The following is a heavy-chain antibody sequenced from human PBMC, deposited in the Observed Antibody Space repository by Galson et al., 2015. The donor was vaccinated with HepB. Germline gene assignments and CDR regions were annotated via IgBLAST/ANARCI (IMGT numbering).Heavy chain of an antibody. D-gene: IGHD6-6*01. CDR3: ASRIALYSSSSEGAFDY. CDR2: IWYDGSNK. J-gene: IGHJ4*02. CDR1: GFTFSSYG. Sequence: SLRLSCAASGFTFSSYGMHWVRQAPGKGLEWVAVIWYDGSNKYYADSVKGRFTISRDNSKNTLYLQMNSLRAEDTAVYYCASRIALYSSSSEGAFDYWGQGTLVTVSS. V-gene: IGHV3-33*01.